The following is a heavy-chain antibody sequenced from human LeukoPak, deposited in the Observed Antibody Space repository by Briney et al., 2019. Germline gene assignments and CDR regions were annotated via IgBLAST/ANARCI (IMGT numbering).Heavy chain of an antibody. V-gene: IGHV3-23*01. Sequence: PGGTLRLSCAASGFTFSSYGMSWVRQAPGKGLEWVSAISGSGGSTYYADSVKGRFTISRDNSKNTLYLQMNSLRAEDTAVYYCAKSGRSSSWYYFDYWGQGTLVTVSS. CDR3: AKSGRSSSWYYFDY. J-gene: IGHJ4*02. D-gene: IGHD6-13*01. CDR1: GFTFSSYG. CDR2: ISGSGGST.